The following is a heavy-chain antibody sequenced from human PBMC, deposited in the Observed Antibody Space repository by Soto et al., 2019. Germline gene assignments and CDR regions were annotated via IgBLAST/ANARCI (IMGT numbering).Heavy chain of an antibody. CDR1: GGTLTNFINYP. V-gene: IGHV1-69*06. CDR3: ARRNTAGFLRYFDN. Sequence: SVKFSCKPSGGTLTNFINYPINWVRQSPGQGLEWMGGIVPNIGTVNYAQKLQGRVTMTADKSTGTVYMELSSLRSDDSALYYCARRNTAGFLRYFDNWGQGTLVTVSS. D-gene: IGHD3-10*01. CDR2: IVPNIGTV. J-gene: IGHJ4*02.